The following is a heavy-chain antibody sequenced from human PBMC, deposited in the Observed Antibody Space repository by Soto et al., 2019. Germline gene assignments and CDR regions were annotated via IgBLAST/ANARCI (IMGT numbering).Heavy chain of an antibody. CDR2: IIPIFGTA. CDR1: GGTFSSYA. Sequence: SVKVSCKASGGTFSSYAISWVRQAPGQGLEWMGGIIPIFGTANYAQKFQGRVTITADESTSTAYMELSSLRSEDTAVYYCARDQQQLEGPFDYWGQGTQVTVSS. J-gene: IGHJ4*02. D-gene: IGHD6-13*01. CDR3: ARDQQQLEGPFDY. V-gene: IGHV1-69*13.